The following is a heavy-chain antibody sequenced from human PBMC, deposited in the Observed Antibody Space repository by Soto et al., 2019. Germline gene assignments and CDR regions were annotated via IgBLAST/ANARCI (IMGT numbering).Heavy chain of an antibody. V-gene: IGHV3-30*04. CDR2: ITRDGYNK. CDR3: TKSSGGSSSVGMDY. CDR1: GFIFKNYA. Sequence: SGGSLRLSCAVSGFIFKNYALNWVRQAPGKGLEWVASITRDGYNKYYADSVKGRFTISRDNSKNTLSLQMTALRVEDSSVYYCTKSSGGSSSVGMDYWGPGTLVTVYS. J-gene: IGHJ4*02. D-gene: IGHD6-6*01.